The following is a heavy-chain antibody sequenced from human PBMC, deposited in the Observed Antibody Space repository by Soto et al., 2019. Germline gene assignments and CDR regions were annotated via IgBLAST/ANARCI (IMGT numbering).Heavy chain of an antibody. D-gene: IGHD1-1*01. Sequence: QVHLVQCGAEVKKPGASVKVSCRGSGYAFTTCGITWVRQAPGQGVEWMGWISAHNGNTNYAQKLQGRVTVTRDTSTSTAYMELRSLRSDDTAVYYCARGRYGDYWGQGALVTVSS. V-gene: IGHV1-18*01. CDR1: GYAFTTCG. CDR3: ARGRYGDY. CDR2: ISAHNGNT. J-gene: IGHJ4*02.